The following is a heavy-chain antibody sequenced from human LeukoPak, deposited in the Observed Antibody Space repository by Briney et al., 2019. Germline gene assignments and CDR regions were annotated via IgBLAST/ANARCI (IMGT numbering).Heavy chain of an antibody. Sequence: GGSLRLSCAASEFTFSNYGMHWVRQAPGKGLEWVALISYDGSNQYYADSVKGRFTISRDNSKNTLYLQMNSLRTEDTAVYYCARDPSLRTTLGYWGQGTLVTVSS. CDR1: EFTFSNYG. CDR2: ISYDGSNQ. V-gene: IGHV3-30*03. CDR3: ARDPSLRTTLGY. J-gene: IGHJ4*02. D-gene: IGHD1-1*01.